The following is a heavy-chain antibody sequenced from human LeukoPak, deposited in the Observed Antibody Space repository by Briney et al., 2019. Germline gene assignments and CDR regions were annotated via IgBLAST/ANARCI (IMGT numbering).Heavy chain of an antibody. Sequence: SETLSLTCTVSGGSVSSGSYYWSWIRQPPGKGLEWIGYIYYSGSTNYNPSLKSRVTISVDTSKNQFSLKLSSVTAADTAVYYCARDYHPDYDFWSGYSNWFDPWAREPWSPSPQ. J-gene: IGHJ5*02. CDR1: GGSVSSGSYY. CDR2: IYYSGST. CDR3: ARDYHPDYDFWSGYSNWFDP. D-gene: IGHD3-3*01. V-gene: IGHV4-61*01.